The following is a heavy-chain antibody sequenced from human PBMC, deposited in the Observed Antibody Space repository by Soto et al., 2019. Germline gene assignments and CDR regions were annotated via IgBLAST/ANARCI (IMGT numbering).Heavy chain of an antibody. CDR2: ISAHNGNT. CDR1: GYTFTSYG. V-gene: IGHV1-18*01. D-gene: IGHD5-18*01. CDR3: ARDLSYGLCHY. J-gene: IGHJ4*02. Sequence: QVQLVQSGAEVKKPGASVKVSCKASGYTFTSYGISWVLQGPGQGLEWMGWISAHNGNTEYAQKLQGRVAMTTDTSTSTAYMELRSLRSDDTAVYYCARDLSYGLCHYWGQGTLVTVSS.